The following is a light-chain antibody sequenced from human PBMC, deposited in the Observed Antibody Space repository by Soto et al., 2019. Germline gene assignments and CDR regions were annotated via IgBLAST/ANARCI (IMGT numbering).Light chain of an antibody. CDR1: SSDVGGYNY. J-gene: IGLJ1*01. CDR3: SSYAGSNIFYV. V-gene: IGLV2-8*01. Sequence: QPPSASGSPGQSVTISCTGTSSDVGGYNYVSWYQQHPGKAPKLMIYEVSKRPSGVPDRFSGSKSGNTASLTVSGLQAEDEADYYCSSYAGSNIFYVFGTGTKVTVL. CDR2: EVS.